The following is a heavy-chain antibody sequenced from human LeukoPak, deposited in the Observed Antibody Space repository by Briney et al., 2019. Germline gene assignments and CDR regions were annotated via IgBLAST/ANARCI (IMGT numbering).Heavy chain of an antibody. Sequence: ASVKVSCKASGYTFTSYGISWVRQAPGQGLEWMGWISAYNGNTNYAQKLQGRVTMTTDTSTSTAYMELRSLRSDDTAVYYRARGGGEEYYYDSSGSFNYWGQGTLVTVSS. CDR2: ISAYNGNT. D-gene: IGHD3-22*01. J-gene: IGHJ4*02. V-gene: IGHV1-18*01. CDR1: GYTFTSYG. CDR3: ARGGGEEYYYDSSGSFNY.